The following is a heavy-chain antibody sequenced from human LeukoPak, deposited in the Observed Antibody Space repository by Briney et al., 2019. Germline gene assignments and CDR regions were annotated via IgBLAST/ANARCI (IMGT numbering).Heavy chain of an antibody. CDR1: GGSINSNF. J-gene: IGHJ6*04. CDR3: ARQTAYRRNTYCSSTSCYLTDV. CDR2: IHTSGST. Sequence: SETLSLTCTVSGGSINSNFWSWIRQSAGKGLEWIGRIHTSGSTKYNPSLKSRVTMTVDTSKNQFSLKVSSVTAADTAVYYCARQTAYRRNTYCSSTSCYLTDVWGKGTTVTVSS. V-gene: IGHV4-4*07. D-gene: IGHD2-2*01.